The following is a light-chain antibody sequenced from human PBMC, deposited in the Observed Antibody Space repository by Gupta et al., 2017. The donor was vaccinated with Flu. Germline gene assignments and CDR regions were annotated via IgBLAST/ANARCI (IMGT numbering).Light chain of an antibody. CDR3: SSWDDSLNGPV. CDR1: SSSIGSNP. J-gene: IGLJ3*02. CDR2: SNA. Sequence: QSVLTQPPSVSGTPGERVTISCPGTSSSIGSNPVNWYQQLPGTAPRLLIYSNAQRPSVVPDRFSASKSGTSASLAISGLQSEDEADFYCSSWDDSLNGPVFGEGTKLTVL. V-gene: IGLV1-44*01.